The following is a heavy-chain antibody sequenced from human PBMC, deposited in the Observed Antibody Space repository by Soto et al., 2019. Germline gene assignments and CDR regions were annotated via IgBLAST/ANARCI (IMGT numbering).Heavy chain of an antibody. V-gene: IGHV3-74*01. CDR1: GFTFSPYW. CDR2: INPDGSST. Sequence: EVQLAESGGGLVQPGGSLRLSCAASGFTFSPYWMHWVRQAPGKGLVWVSRINPDGSSTNYADSVKGRFTISRDNAKNTLYLQMNSLRAEDTVVYYCGRGGSNSPNVMDVWGQGTTVTVSS. J-gene: IGHJ6*02. D-gene: IGHD4-4*01. CDR3: GRGGSNSPNVMDV.